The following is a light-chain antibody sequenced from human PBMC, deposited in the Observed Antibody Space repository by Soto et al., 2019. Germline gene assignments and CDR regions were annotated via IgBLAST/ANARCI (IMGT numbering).Light chain of an antibody. CDR2: GAS. J-gene: IGKJ1*01. V-gene: IGKV3-20*01. Sequence: EIVLTQSPGTLSLSPGERATLSCRASQSVSSSYLAWYQQKPGQAPSLLIYGASSRTTGIPYRLSGSGSVTESTLTIGRLEPKDFAVYFCQQYGSSPVTFGQGTKVEIK. CDR1: QSVSSSY. CDR3: QQYGSSPVT.